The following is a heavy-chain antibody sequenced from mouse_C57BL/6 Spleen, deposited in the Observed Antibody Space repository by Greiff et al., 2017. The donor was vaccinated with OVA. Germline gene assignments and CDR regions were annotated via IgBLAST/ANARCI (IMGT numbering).Heavy chain of an antibody. CDR1: GYTFTSYW. J-gene: IGHJ3*01. D-gene: IGHD2-5*01. CDR3: TRAYYSKGFAY. CDR2: IDPSDSYT. Sequence: QVQLQQPGAELVMPGASVKLSCKASGYTFTSYWMHWVKQRPGQGLEWIGEIDPSDSYTKYNQKFKGKSTLTVDKSSSTAYMQLSSLTSEDAAVYYCTRAYYSKGFAYWGQGTLVTVSA. V-gene: IGHV1-69*01.